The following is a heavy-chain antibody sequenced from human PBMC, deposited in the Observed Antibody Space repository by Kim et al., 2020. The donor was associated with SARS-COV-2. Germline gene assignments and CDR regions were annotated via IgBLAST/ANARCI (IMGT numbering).Heavy chain of an antibody. J-gene: IGHJ6*04. CDR2: INHSGST. CDR3: ARGEAVAGFFGMYD. V-gene: IGHV4-34*01. CDR1: GGSFSGYY. Sequence: SETLSLTCAVYGGSFSGYYWSWIRQPPGKGLEWIGEINHSGSTNYNPSLKSRVTISVDTSKNKSSLQLSSVTAADTAVYYCARGEAVAGFFGMYDWGKGT. D-gene: IGHD3-3*01.